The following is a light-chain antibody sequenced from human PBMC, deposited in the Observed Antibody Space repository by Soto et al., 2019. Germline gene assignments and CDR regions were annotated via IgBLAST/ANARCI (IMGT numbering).Light chain of an antibody. J-gene: IGKJ2*01. V-gene: IGKV3-20*01. CDR3: HQYAFSPLT. Sequence: EIVLTQSPGTLSLSPGERATLSCRASQTVGNNYLAWFQQKPGQTPRLVIYNAFRRAAGIPDRFSGSGSGTDFTLTISRLEPEDFAVYYCHQYAFSPLTFGQGTKLEIK. CDR2: NAF. CDR1: QTVGNNY.